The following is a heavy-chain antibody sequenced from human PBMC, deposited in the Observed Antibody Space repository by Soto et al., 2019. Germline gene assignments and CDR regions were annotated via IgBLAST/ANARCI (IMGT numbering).Heavy chain of an antibody. J-gene: IGHJ3*01. CDR1: GFTFDYYW. Sequence: EVQLVESGGGLVQPGESLRLSCAASGFTFDYYWMHWVRQAPGKGLVWVSRVHSDGTTTTYADSVKGRFTISRDNARNTVSLQMSSLRDEDTAIYYCARGDRGGFDLWGHGTVVTVSS. CDR2: VHSDGTTT. V-gene: IGHV3-74*01. D-gene: IGHD3-10*01. CDR3: ARGDRGGFDL.